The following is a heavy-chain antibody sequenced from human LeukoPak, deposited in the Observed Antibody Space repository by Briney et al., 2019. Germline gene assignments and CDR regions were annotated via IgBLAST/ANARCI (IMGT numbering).Heavy chain of an antibody. CDR2: VSSSSSYI. J-gene: IGHJ2*01. CDR1: GFTFSSYS. CDR3: ARELYCGGDCPDWYFDL. V-gene: IGHV3-21*01. Sequence: GGSLRLSCAASGFTFSSYSMNWVRQAPGKGLEWVSSVSSSSSYIYYADSVKGRFTISRDNAKNSLYLQMNSLRAEDTAVYYCARELYCGGDCPDWYFDLWGRGTLVTVSS. D-gene: IGHD2-21*01.